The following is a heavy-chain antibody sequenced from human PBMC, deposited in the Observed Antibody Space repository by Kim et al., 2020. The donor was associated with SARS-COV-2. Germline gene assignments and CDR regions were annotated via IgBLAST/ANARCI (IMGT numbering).Heavy chain of an antibody. Sequence: LSLTCAASGFSFSSYWMSWVRQAPGKGLEWVANIKLDGSEKNYVDSVKGRFTISRDNAKNSLSLQMNSLRAEDTAVYYCVSTNTFDYWGQGTLVTVSS. V-gene: IGHV3-7*05. CDR3: VSTNTFDY. CDR2: IKLDGSEK. D-gene: IGHD1-1*01. J-gene: IGHJ4*02. CDR1: GFSFSSYW.